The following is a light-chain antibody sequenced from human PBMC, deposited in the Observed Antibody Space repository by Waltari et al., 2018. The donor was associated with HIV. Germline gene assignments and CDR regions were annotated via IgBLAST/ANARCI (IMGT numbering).Light chain of an antibody. CDR3: QAWDADHAV. CDR1: KLADKF. Sequence: ELTQPPSVSVPSGQTASIPCSGEKLADKFPCWYQKKPGQPPILLVYQGSRRPSGTPERFSASKSANTATLTVRGAQPLDEAEYFCQAWDADHAVFGGGTTLTVL. CDR2: QGS. V-gene: IGLV3-1*01. J-gene: IGLJ2*01.